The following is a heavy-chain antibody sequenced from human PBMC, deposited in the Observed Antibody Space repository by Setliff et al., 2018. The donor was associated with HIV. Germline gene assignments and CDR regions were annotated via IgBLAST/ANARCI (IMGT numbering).Heavy chain of an antibody. D-gene: IGHD4-17*01. CDR3: ARCMGRPDVSDYGDYVDY. Sequence: ASVKVSCKASGYTFTNYGISWVRQAPGQGLEWMGWISAYNGNTNYAQKLQGRVTMTTDTSTSTAYMELRSLRPDDTAVYYCARCMGRPDVSDYGDYVDYWGQGTLVTVSS. CDR2: ISAYNGNT. CDR1: GYTFTNYG. V-gene: IGHV1-18*01. J-gene: IGHJ4*02.